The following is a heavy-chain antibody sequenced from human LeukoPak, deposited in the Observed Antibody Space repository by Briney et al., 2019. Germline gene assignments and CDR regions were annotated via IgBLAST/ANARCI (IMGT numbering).Heavy chain of an antibody. V-gene: IGHV3-9*01. Sequence: PGRSLRLSCAASGFTFDDSAMHWVRQVPGKGLEWVAGISWNSFTTGYADSVKGRFTISRDNAKNSLYLQMNSLRAEDTALYYCAKGPPSGSYFYLDYWGQGTLVTVSS. CDR2: ISWNSFTT. CDR1: GFTFDDSA. J-gene: IGHJ4*02. CDR3: AKGPPSGSYFYLDY. D-gene: IGHD1-26*01.